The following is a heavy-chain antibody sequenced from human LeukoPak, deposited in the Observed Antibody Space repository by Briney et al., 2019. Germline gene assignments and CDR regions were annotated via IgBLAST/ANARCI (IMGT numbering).Heavy chain of an antibody. Sequence: ASVKVSCKVSGYTLTELSMHWVRQAPGKGLEWMGGFDPEDGETIYAQKFQGRVTMTEDTSTDTAYMELSSLRSEDTAVYYCATGPLALVVVITPYFQYWGQGTLVTVSS. V-gene: IGHV1-24*01. CDR3: ATGPLALVVVITPYFQY. CDR2: FDPEDGET. D-gene: IGHD3-22*01. J-gene: IGHJ1*01. CDR1: GYTLTELS.